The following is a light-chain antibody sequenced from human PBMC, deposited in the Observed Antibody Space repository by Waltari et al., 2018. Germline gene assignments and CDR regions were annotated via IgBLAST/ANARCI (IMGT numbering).Light chain of an antibody. V-gene: IGLV7-46*01. CDR1: TGAVTSRHY. J-gene: IGLJ3*02. Sequence: QAVVTQEPSLTVSPGGTVTLTCGPSTGAVTSRHYPYWSQQKPGQAPRTLIYDTSNKHSWTPSRFSDYLIGGTAALTVSGGQREVEVEYYCLVSCGNARVFGGGTKLTVL. CDR2: DTS. CDR3: LVSCGNARV.